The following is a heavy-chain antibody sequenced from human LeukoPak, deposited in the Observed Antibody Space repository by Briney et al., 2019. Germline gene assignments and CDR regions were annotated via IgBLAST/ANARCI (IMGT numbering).Heavy chain of an antibody. CDR1: GGTFSSYA. Sequence: ASVNVSCTASGGTFSSYAISWVRQAPGQGLEWMGGIIPIFGTANYAQKFQGRVTITADESTSTAYMELSSLRSEDTAVYYCARGWSRGVIFGYFDYWGQGTLVTVSS. J-gene: IGHJ4*02. D-gene: IGHD3-10*01. V-gene: IGHV1-69*13. CDR2: IIPIFGTA. CDR3: ARGWSRGVIFGYFDY.